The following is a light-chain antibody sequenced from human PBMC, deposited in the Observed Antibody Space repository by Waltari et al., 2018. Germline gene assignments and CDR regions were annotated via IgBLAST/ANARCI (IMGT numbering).Light chain of an antibody. Sequence: DIMLTQSPGTLSLSPGERATLSCRTSQSGASSYLSWYQQKPGQAPRLLIYGVSNRASGIPDRFSGSGSGTDFSLTINRLEPEDFAVYYCLHYGRSKTFGQGTRLEIK. J-gene: IGKJ2*01. V-gene: IGKV3-20*01. CDR3: LHYGRSKT. CDR1: QSGASSY. CDR2: GVS.